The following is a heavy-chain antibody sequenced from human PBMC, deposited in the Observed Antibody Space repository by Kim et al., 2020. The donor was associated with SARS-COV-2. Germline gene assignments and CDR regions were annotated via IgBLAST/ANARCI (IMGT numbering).Heavy chain of an antibody. CDR3: ARAQSSSGWFDY. D-gene: IGHD6-19*01. Sequence: YYADPVKDRFPTSRDNAKNSLYLQMNSLRAEDTAVYYCARAQSSSGWFDYWGQGTLVTVSS. J-gene: IGHJ4*02. V-gene: IGHV3-11*01.